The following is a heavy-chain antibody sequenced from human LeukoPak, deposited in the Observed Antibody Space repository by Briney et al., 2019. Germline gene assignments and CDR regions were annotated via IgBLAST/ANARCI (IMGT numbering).Heavy chain of an antibody. CDR1: GFTSSSYS. Sequence: PGGSLRLSCAASGFTSSSYSMCWVRQAPGKGPEWVSGIKESGDITYYADSVKGRFTISRDNSKNTLYLRMNSLRAEDTAKYYCAKYCSGATCSGYWGQGTLVTVSS. CDR2: IKESGDIT. V-gene: IGHV3-23*01. CDR3: AKYCSGATCSGY. J-gene: IGHJ4*02. D-gene: IGHD2-15*01.